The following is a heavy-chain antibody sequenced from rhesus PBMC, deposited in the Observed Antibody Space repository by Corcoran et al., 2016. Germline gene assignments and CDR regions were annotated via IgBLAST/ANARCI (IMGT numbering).Heavy chain of an antibody. CDR3: ARGTIAAGLPLSFDY. CDR2: IYGSSGST. V-gene: IGHV4-160*01. D-gene: IGHD6-13*01. J-gene: IGHJ4*01. Sequence: QVQLQESGPGLVKPSETLSLTCAVSGGSISSNYWSWIRQPPGKGLEWIGYIYGSSGSTYYNPSIKRRVTSSTSTSKNQFSLKLSSVTAADTAVYYCARGTIAAGLPLSFDYLGQGVLVTVSS. CDR1: GGSISSNY.